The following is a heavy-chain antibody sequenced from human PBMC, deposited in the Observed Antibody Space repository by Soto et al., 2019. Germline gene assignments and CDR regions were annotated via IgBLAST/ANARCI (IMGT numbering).Heavy chain of an antibody. J-gene: IGHJ5*02. D-gene: IGHD6-6*01. V-gene: IGHV4-34*01. CDR1: GGSFSGYY. CDR3: ARGRDSSSSYWFDP. CDR2: INHSGST. Sequence: ETLSLTCAVYGGSFSGYYWSWIRQPPGKGLEWIGEINHSGSTNYNPSLKSRVTISVDTSKNQFSLKLSSVTAADTAVYYCARGRDSSSSYWFDPWGQGALVTVSS.